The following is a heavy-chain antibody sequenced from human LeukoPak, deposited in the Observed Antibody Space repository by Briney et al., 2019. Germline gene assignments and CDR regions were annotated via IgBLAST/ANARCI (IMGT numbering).Heavy chain of an antibody. CDR1: GFTFSSYA. J-gene: IGHJ3*02. CDR3: AKDWGIYYGSGSYLYDVFDI. Sequence: VSLRLSCAASGFTFSSYAMSWVRPAPGKGLEWVTAISGSGGSTDYADSVKVRFTISRDNSKNTLYLQMNSLRAEDTAVYYCAKDWGIYYGSGSYLYDVFDIWGQGTMVTVSS. V-gene: IGHV3-23*01. CDR2: ISGSGGST. D-gene: IGHD3-10*01.